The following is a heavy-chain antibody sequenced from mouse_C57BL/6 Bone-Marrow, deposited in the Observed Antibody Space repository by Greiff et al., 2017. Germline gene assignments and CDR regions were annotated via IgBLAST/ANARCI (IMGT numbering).Heavy chain of an antibody. CDR1: GFTFSSYA. CDR3: GEIGGSSPDY. D-gene: IGHD1-1*01. Sequence: EVQVVESGGGLVKPGGSLKLSCAASGFTFSSYAMSWVRQTPEKRLEWVATISDGGSYTYYPDNVKGRFTISRDNAKNTLYLQRSHLKSEDTAMYYCGEIGGSSPDYWGQGTTLTVSS. CDR2: ISDGGSYT. V-gene: IGHV5-4*01. J-gene: IGHJ2*01.